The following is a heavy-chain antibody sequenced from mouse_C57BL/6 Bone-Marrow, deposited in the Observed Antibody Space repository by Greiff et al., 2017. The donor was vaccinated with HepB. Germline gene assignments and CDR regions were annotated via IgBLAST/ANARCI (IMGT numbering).Heavy chain of an antibody. V-gene: IGHV7-3*01. CDR2: IRNKANGYTT. J-gene: IGHJ4*01. CDR1: GFTFTDYY. D-gene: IGHD4-1*01. CDR3: ASANWDYAMDY. Sequence: DVKLVESGGGLVQPGGSLSLSCAASGFTFTDYYMSWVRQPPGKALEWLGFIRNKANGYTTEYSASVKGRFTISRDNSQSILYLQMNALRAEDSATYYCASANWDYAMDYWGQGTSVTVSS.